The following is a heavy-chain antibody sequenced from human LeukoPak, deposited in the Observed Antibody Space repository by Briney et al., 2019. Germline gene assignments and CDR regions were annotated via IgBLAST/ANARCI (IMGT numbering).Heavy chain of an antibody. D-gene: IGHD5-12*01. J-gene: IGHJ4*02. CDR1: GGSISGSSYY. CDR3: AVNGYDYYFDY. Sequence: SETLSLTCTVSGGSISGSSYYWGWIRQPPGKGLEWIGSIYYSGSTYYNPSLKSRVTISVDTSKNQFSLKLSSVTAADTAVYYCAVNGYDYYFDYWGQGTLVTVSS. V-gene: IGHV4-39*01. CDR2: IYYSGST.